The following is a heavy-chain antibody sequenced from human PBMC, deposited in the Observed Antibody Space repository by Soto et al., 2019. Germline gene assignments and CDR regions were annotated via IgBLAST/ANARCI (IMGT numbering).Heavy chain of an antibody. D-gene: IGHD1-7*01. V-gene: IGHV4-34*01. J-gene: IGHJ5*02. Sequence: PSETLSLTCAVSGGSFSGYYWCWILQPPAKGLEWIGEINHSGSNTYNPSLKSRVTISVDTSKNQCSLKLSSVTAADTAVDYCARTRYNWNYGDWFDPWGQGTLVTVSS. CDR2: INHSGSN. CDR3: ARTRYNWNYGDWFDP. CDR1: GGSFSGYY.